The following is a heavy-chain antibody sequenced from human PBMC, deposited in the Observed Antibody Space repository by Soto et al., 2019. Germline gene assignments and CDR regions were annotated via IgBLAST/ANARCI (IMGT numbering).Heavy chain of an antibody. CDR2: IKSKTDGGTT. J-gene: IGHJ5*02. CDR3: STDPDKRPYYYDSSGYVSWFDP. Sequence: GGSLRLSCAASGFTFSNAWMNWVRQAPGKGLEWVGRIKSKTDGGTTDYAEPVKGRFTISRDDSKNTLNLQMNSMKTEDTAVYYCSTDPDKRPYYYDSSGYVSWFDPWGQGTLVTVSA. V-gene: IGHV3-15*07. D-gene: IGHD3-22*01. CDR1: GFTFSNAW.